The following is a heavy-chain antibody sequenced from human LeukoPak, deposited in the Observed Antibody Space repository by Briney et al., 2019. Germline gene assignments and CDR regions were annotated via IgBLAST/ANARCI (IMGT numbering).Heavy chain of an antibody. J-gene: IGHJ4*02. D-gene: IGHD3-3*01. Sequence: PGGSLRLSCAASGFTFSSYAMSWVRQAPGKGLEWVANIKQDGSEKYYVDSVKGRFTISRDNAKNSLYLQMNSLRAEDTAVYYCAREFPDDFWGQGTLVTVSS. V-gene: IGHV3-7*01. CDR1: GFTFSSYA. CDR2: IKQDGSEK. CDR3: AREFPDDF.